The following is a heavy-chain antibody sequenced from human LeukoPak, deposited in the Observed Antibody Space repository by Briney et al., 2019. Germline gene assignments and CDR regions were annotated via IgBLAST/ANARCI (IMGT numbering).Heavy chain of an antibody. Sequence: ASVKVSCKASGGTFSSYAISWVRQAPGQGLEWMGGIIPIFGTANYAQKFQGRVTITADESTSTAYMELSSLRSEDTAVYYCARRYCSSTSCYTPYYYGMDVWGQGTTVTVSS. CDR1: GGTFSSYA. CDR3: ARRYCSSTSCYTPYYYGMDV. V-gene: IGHV1-69*13. D-gene: IGHD2-2*02. CDR2: IIPIFGTA. J-gene: IGHJ6*02.